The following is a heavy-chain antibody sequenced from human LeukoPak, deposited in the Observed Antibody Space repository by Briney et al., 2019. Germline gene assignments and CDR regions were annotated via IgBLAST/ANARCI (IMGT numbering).Heavy chain of an antibody. V-gene: IGHV4-59*01. CDR1: GGSIRSNF. CDR2: IFCSGSY. J-gene: IGHJ4*02. Sequence: PSETRSLTCTVSGGSIRSNFWSWIRQPPGKGLEWIGYIFCSGSYNYNPSLKSRVTIAIDTSKNQFSLRLSSVTAADTAMYFCANEDRDKYYFDSWGQGTLVTVSS. CDR3: ANEDRDKYYFDS. D-gene: IGHD5-24*01.